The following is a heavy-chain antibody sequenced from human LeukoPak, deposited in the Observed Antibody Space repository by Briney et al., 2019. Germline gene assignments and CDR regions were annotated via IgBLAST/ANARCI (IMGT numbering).Heavy chain of an antibody. CDR1: GGSISSGDYY. CDR2: IYYSGST. J-gene: IGHJ3*02. CDR3: AVVPTPHYILWFSLGREAFDI. V-gene: IGHV4-30-4*08. D-gene: IGHD2-21*01. Sequence: SQTLSLTCTVSGGSISSGDYYWSWIRQPPGKGLEWIGYIYYSGSTYYNPSLKSRVTISVDTSKNQFSLKLSSVTAADTAVYYCAVVPTPHYILWFSLGREAFDIWAKGQWSPSLQ.